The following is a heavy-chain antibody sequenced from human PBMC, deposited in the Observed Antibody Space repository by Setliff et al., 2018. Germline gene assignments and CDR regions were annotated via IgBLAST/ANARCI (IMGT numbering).Heavy chain of an antibody. CDR3: YITYSYGYRFDY. CDR1: GYTFTGYY. J-gene: IGHJ4*02. CDR2: INGGNGNT. D-gene: IGHD5-18*01. V-gene: IGHV1-3*01. Sequence: ASVKVSCKASGYTFTGYYMHWVRQAPGQRLEWMGWINGGNGNTKYSQKFQGRITITRDTSASTAYMEMSSLRSEDTAVYYCYITYSYGYRFDYWGQGTLVTVSS.